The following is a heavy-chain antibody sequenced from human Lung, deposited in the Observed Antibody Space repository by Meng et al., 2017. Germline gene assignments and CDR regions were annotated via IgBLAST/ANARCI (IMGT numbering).Heavy chain of an antibody. D-gene: IGHD3-10*01. CDR1: DYRFTGFG. J-gene: IGHJ4*02. CDR3: ARGTPGRSYCDY. CDR2: LGAHPGDI. Sequence: QVQLVQSGAEVKKPGASLRVSGKASDYRFTGFGVCWVRQAPGRGLEWMAWLGAHPGDISLAPKFLGRVTVTADTATATAYMDLRSLRSDDTAVYYCARGTPGRSYCDYWGPGTLVTVSS. V-gene: IGHV1-18*01.